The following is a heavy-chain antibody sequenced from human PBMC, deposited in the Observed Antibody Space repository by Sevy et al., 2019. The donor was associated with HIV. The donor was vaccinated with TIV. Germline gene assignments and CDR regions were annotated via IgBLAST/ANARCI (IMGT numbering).Heavy chain of an antibody. CDR3: ARRGITIFGVLTFDI. D-gene: IGHD3-3*01. CDR2: IVPKFGTA. CDR1: GDTFNTYA. V-gene: IGHV1-69*13. Sequence: SLKVSCKASGDTFNTYAIVWVREAPGQGLEWMGGIVPKFGTANYAQKFQGKVTMTADESTSTACMELSSLRSEDTAVYYCARRGITIFGVLTFDIWGQGTTVTVSS. J-gene: IGHJ3*02.